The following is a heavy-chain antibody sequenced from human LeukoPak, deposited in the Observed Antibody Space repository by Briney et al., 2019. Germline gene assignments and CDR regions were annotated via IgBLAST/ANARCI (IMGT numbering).Heavy chain of an antibody. CDR3: STTYYYDSSEGY. V-gene: IGHV3-30-3*01. Sequence: SGGSLRLSCAASGFTFSSYAMHWVRQAPGKGLEWVAVISYDGSNKYYADSVKGRFTISRDNSKNTLYLQMNSLRAEDTAVYYCSTTYYYDSSEGYWGQGTLVTVSS. J-gene: IGHJ4*02. CDR1: GFTFSSYA. D-gene: IGHD3-22*01. CDR2: ISYDGSNK.